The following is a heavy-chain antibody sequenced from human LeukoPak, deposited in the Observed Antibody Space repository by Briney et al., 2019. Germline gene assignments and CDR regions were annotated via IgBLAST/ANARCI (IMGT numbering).Heavy chain of an antibody. CDR3: ARGWQLDY. CDR2: IYYSGST. D-gene: IGHD5-24*01. V-gene: IGHV4-61*01. Sequence: SETLSLTCTVSGYSISSGYYWGWIRQPPGKGLEWIGYIYYSGSTNYNPSLKSRVAISVDTSKNQFSLKLSSVTAADTAVYYCARGWQLDYWGQGTLVTVSS. J-gene: IGHJ4*02. CDR1: GYSISSGYY.